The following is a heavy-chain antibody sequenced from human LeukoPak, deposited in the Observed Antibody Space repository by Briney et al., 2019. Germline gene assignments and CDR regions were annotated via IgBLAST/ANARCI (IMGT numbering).Heavy chain of an antibody. V-gene: IGHV4-59*04. Sequence: SETLSLTCTVSGVSISSYYWSWIRQPPGKGLEWIGYIYHSGSTYYNPSLKSRVTISVDRSKNQFSLKLSSVTAADTAVYYCAGSAKPVVVIASGVFDIWGQGTMVIVSS. CDR3: AGSAKPVVVIASGVFDI. J-gene: IGHJ3*02. D-gene: IGHD2-21*01. CDR1: GVSISSYY. CDR2: IYHSGST.